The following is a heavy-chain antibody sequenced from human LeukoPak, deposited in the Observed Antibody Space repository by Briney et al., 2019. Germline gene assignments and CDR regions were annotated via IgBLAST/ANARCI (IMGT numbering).Heavy chain of an antibody. Sequence: AASVKVSCKASGYTFTSYYMHWVRQAPGQVLEGMGIINPSGCSTSYAQKFQGRVTMTRDTSTSTVYMELRSLRSEDTAVYYCASYGDYGASLGYWGQGTLVTVSS. CDR1: GYTFTSYY. CDR3: ASYGDYGASLGY. V-gene: IGHV1-46*01. CDR2: INPSGCST. D-gene: IGHD4-17*01. J-gene: IGHJ4*02.